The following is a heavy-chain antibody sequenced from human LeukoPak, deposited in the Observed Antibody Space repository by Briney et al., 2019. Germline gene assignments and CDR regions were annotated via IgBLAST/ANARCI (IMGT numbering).Heavy chain of an antibody. CDR1: GFTFSSYA. CDR3: AKGRGFGELLGGEFDY. J-gene: IGHJ4*02. D-gene: IGHD3-10*01. V-gene: IGHV3-23*01. CDR2: ISGSGGST. Sequence: GGSLRLSCAASGFTFSSYAMSWVRQAPGKGLEWVSAISGSGGSTYYADSVKGRFPISRDNSKNTLYLQMNSLRAEDTAVYYCAKGRGFGELLGGEFDYWGQGTLVTVSS.